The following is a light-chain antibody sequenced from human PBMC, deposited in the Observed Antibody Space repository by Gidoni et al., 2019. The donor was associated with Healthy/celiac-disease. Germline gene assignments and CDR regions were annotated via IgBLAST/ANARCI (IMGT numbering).Light chain of an antibody. J-gene: IGLJ1*01. CDR1: SSDVGGYNF. Sequence: QSALTQPRSVSGSPGQSVTISCTGTSSDVGGYNFVSWYQQHPGKAPKLMIYDVTQRPSGVPDRFSGSKSGNTASLTISGLQADDEADYYCCSYAGSYPYVFGTGTKVTVL. V-gene: IGLV2-11*01. CDR3: CSYAGSYPYV. CDR2: DVT.